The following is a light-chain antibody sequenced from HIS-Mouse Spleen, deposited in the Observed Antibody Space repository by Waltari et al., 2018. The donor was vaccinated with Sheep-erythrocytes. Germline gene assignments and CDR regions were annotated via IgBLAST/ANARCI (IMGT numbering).Light chain of an antibody. CDR3: QQYGSSPT. CDR1: QSVSSSY. V-gene: IGKV3-20*01. CDR2: GAA. J-gene: IGKJ1*01. Sequence: EIVLTQSPGTLSLSPGERATLSCRASQSVSSSYLAGYQQKPGQAPRLLIYGAASRATGIPARFSGSGSGTDFTLTISRLEPEDFAVYYCQQYGSSPTFGQGTKVEIK.